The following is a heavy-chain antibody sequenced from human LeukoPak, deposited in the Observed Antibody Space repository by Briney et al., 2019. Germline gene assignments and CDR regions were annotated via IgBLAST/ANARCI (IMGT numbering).Heavy chain of an antibody. CDR3: ARYSAFYYYYGMDV. D-gene: IGHD5-18*01. CDR2: ISSSGSTK. CDR1: GFTFSDYY. V-gene: IGHV3-11*01. Sequence: PGGSLRLSCAASGFTFSDYYMSWIRQALGKGLEWVSYISSSGSTKYYADSVKGRFTISRDNAKNSLYLQMNSLRAEDTAVYYCARYSAFYYYYGMDVWGQGTTVTVSS. J-gene: IGHJ6*02.